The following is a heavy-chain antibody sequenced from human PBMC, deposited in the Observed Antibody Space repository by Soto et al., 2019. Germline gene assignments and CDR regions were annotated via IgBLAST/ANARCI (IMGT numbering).Heavy chain of an antibody. CDR1: GFTFRDYG. V-gene: IGHV3-33*01. CDR3: ASQAFDY. Sequence: GGSLRLSCAASGFTFRDYGMQWVRQAPGKGLEWLAFIWHDGSKKYYADSRKGRFTISRDNSKNTMYLQMSSPRVEDTAVYYCASQAFDYWGQGTLVTVSS. J-gene: IGHJ4*02. CDR2: IWHDGSKK.